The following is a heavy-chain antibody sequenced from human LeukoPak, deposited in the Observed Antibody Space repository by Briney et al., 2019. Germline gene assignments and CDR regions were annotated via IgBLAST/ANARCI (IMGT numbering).Heavy chain of an antibody. Sequence: GGSLRLSCAASGFTFSSYSMNWVRQAPGKGLEWVSGISWNSGSIGYADSVKGRFTISRDNTKNSLFLQMNSLRAEDTALYYCAKDRGSSGYLDYFDYWGQGTLVTVSS. J-gene: IGHJ4*02. D-gene: IGHD3-22*01. CDR2: ISWNSGSI. V-gene: IGHV3-9*01. CDR3: AKDRGSSGYLDYFDY. CDR1: GFTFSSYS.